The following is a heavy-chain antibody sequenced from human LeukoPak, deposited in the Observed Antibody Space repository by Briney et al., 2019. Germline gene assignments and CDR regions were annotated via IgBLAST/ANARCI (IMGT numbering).Heavy chain of an antibody. CDR2: ISGSATNT. V-gene: IGHV3-23*01. CDR1: GFTFSTYA. CDR3: AKGRLRYFDWLKGY. D-gene: IGHD3-9*01. Sequence: GGSLRLSCAASGFTFSTYAMSWVRQAPGKGLEWVSSISGSATNTYYADSVKGRFTISRDKSKNTLDLQMNSLRAEDTAVYYCAKGRLRYFDWLKGYWGQGTLVTVSS. J-gene: IGHJ4*02.